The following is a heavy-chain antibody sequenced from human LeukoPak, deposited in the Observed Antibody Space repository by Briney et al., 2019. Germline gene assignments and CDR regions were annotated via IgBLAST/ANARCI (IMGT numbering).Heavy chain of an antibody. Sequence: GGSLRLSCAASGFSFTAYAMSWFRQAPGKGLEWVANIHGDGTVKNYVDSVKGRFTISRDDARNSVFLQLTRLRAEDTAVYYCARDQNYYGSGSQNYYYYYYMDVWGKGTTVTVSS. CDR1: GFSFTAYA. CDR3: ARDQNYYGSGSQNYYYYYYMDV. D-gene: IGHD3-10*01. V-gene: IGHV3-7*01. CDR2: IHGDGTVK. J-gene: IGHJ6*03.